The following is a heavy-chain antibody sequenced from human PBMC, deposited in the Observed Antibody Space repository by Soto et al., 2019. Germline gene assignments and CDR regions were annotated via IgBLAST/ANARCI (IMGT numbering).Heavy chain of an antibody. J-gene: IGHJ6*02. D-gene: IGHD2-2*01. CDR1: GFTFSSYA. V-gene: IGHV3-23*01. CDR2: LRGSGGSM. CDR3: AKDCCEKYCSSPSCAGGMDV. Sequence: VQLLESGGCLVQPGGSLRLSGVASGFTFSSYAISWVRHGPGKELEWFSALRGSGGSMYYSETVTYGFTLTKDNSKTTMYLQMNSLRAEDTVVYYCAKDCCEKYCSSPSCAGGMDVWGQGTTVAVSS.